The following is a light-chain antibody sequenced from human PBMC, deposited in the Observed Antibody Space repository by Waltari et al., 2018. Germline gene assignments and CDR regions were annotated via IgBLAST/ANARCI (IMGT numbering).Light chain of an antibody. V-gene: IGKV3-20*01. CDR3: QRYGSSPLVS. J-gene: IGKJ3*01. CDR1: QSVTSNY. Sequence: EIVLTQSPGTLSLSPGERATLSCRASQSVTSNYLAWYQQKPGQPPSLLIYGASTRATGIPDRFSGSRSGTDFTLTISSVEPEDFAVYYCQRYGSSPLVSFGPGTKVDIK. CDR2: GAS.